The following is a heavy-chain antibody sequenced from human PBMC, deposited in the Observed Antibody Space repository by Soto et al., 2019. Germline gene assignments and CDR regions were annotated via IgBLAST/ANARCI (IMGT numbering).Heavy chain of an antibody. J-gene: IGHJ4*02. CDR2: INPKSGDT. D-gene: IGHD2-8*01. V-gene: IGHV1-2*02. CDR1: GYTFSDHY. CDR3: VRDNNGNSFEF. Sequence: QVQVVQSGTEVKKPGDSVKVSCKASGYTFSDHYMHWVRQAPGQGLEWMGWINPKSGDTRYAQKFQDRVTMTRDTSINTAYMEVTRLTADDTAVYLCVRDNNGNSFEFWGQGTLVTVSS.